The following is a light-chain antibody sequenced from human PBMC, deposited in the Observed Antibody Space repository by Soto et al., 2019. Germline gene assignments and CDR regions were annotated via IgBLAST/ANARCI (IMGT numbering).Light chain of an antibody. CDR2: DAS. CDR3: QQYNSYSGLT. CDR1: QSISSW. J-gene: IGKJ4*01. Sequence: DIQMTQSPSTLSASVGDRVTITCRASQSISSWLAWYQQKPGKAPKLLIYDASRLESGVPSRFSGSGSGTEFTLTISSLQPDDFATYYCQQYNSYSGLTFGGGTKVDIK. V-gene: IGKV1-5*01.